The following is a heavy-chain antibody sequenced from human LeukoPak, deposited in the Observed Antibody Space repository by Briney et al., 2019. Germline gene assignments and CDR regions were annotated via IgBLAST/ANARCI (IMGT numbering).Heavy chain of an antibody. CDR3: ARDSRGPPGIAAAGNWFDP. CDR1: GFTFSDYY. Sequence: GGSLRLSCAASGFTFSDYYMSWIRQAPGKGLEWVSYISSSGSTIYYADSVKGRFTISRDNAKNSLYLQMNSLRAEDTAVYYCARDSRGPPGIAAAGNWFDPWGQGTLVTVSS. J-gene: IGHJ5*02. CDR2: ISSSGSTI. D-gene: IGHD6-13*01. V-gene: IGHV3-11*01.